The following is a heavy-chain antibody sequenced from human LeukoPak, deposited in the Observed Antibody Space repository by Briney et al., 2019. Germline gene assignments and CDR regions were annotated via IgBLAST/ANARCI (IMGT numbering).Heavy chain of an antibody. J-gene: IGHJ5*02. V-gene: IGHV5-51*01. CDR3: ARHISNYGLRGGFDP. CDR1: GYSFTSYW. Sequence: GESLKISCKGSGYSFTSYWIGWVRQMPGKGLEWMGIIYPGDSDTRYSPSFQGQVTISADKSISTAYLQWSSLKASDTAMYYCARHISNYGLRGGFDPWGQGTLVTVSS. CDR2: IYPGDSDT. D-gene: IGHD4-11*01.